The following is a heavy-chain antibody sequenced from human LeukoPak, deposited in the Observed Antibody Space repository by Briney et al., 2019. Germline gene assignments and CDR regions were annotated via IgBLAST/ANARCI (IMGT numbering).Heavy chain of an antibody. V-gene: IGHV4-39*01. CDR2: IHYTGST. CDR3: ARYWGPYDNSGAYFDY. CDR1: GDSISSSSYY. Sequence: SETLSLTCTVSGDSISSSSYYWVWLRQPPGKGLEWIATIHYTGSTYYNPSLKSRVTISVDTSKNQFSLKLSSVTAADTAMYYCARYWGPYDNSGAYFDYWGLGTLVTVSS. J-gene: IGHJ4*02. D-gene: IGHD3-22*01.